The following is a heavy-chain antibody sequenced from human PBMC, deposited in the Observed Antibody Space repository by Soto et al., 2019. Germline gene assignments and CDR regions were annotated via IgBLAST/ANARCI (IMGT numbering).Heavy chain of an antibody. CDR3: AGQPTAGSYYDLGSYYYYYAMDV. D-gene: IGHD3-10*01. CDR1: GGSISSCGYY. J-gene: IGHJ6*02. Sequence: SETLSLTCTVSGGSISSCGYYWSWIRQHPGKGLEWIGYIYYSGSTYYNPSLKSRVTISVDTSKNQFSLKLSSVTAADTAVYYCAGQPTAGSYYDLGSYYYYYAMDVWGQGTTVTVSS. V-gene: IGHV4-31*03. CDR2: IYYSGST.